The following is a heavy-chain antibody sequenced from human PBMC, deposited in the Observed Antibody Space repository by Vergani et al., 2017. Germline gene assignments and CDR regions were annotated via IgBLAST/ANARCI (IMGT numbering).Heavy chain of an antibody. CDR2: ISGSGGST. Sequence: EVQLLESGGGLVQPGGSLRLSCAASGFTFSSYAMSWVRQAPGKGLEWVSAISGSGGSTYYADSVKGRFTISRDNSKNTLYLQMNSLRAEDTAVFYCAKDRSLPGGSGWYEYYYYMDVWGKGTTVTVSS. J-gene: IGHJ6*03. V-gene: IGHV3-23*01. D-gene: IGHD6-19*01. CDR1: GFTFSSYA. CDR3: AKDRSLPGGSGWYEYYYYMDV.